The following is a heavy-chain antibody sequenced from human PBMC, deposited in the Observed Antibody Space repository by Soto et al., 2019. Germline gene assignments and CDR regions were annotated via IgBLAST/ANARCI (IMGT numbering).Heavy chain of an antibody. CDR1: GFSLSTSGMC. CDR2: IDWDDDK. Sequence: GSGPTLVNPTQTLTLTCTFSGFSLSTSGMCVSWIRQPPGKALEWLARIDWDDDKYYSTSLKTRLTISKDTSKNQVVLTMTNMDPVDTATYYCARTPSSYSSGWDYDYWGQGTLVTVSS. J-gene: IGHJ4*02. D-gene: IGHD6-19*01. V-gene: IGHV2-70*11. CDR3: ARTPSSYSSGWDYDY.